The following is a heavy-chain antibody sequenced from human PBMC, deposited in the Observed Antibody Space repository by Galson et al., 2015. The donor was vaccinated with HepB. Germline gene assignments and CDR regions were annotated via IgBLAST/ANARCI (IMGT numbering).Heavy chain of an antibody. Sequence: SLRLSCATSGFTFSSYAMSWVRQAPGKGLAWVSAISGSGGSTSYADSVKGRFTISRDNSKNTLYLQLNSLRAEDTAVYYCAKVGLLWLSHHYFDYWVQGTLVTVSS. V-gene: IGHV3-23*01. D-gene: IGHD2-21*01. CDR3: AKVGLLWLSHHYFDY. CDR1: GFTFSSYA. J-gene: IGHJ4*02. CDR2: ISGSGGST.